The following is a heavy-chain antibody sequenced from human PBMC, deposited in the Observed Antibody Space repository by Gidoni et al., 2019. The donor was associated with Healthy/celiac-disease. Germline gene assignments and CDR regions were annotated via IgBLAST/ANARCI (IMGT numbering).Heavy chain of an antibody. CDR3: ARAPKNVGSWGDNWFAP. CDR2: ILPNSGDT. CDR1: GYPYTDSF. J-gene: IGHJ5*02. V-gene: IGHV1-2*06. D-gene: IGHD7-27*01. Sequence: QVQLVQPGGEVRDPGASVKVSCTASGYPYTDSFMHWVRQAPGQGLEWMGRILPNSGDTIYAQKLQGRVTVTRDTSISTTYMELSGLRSDDTAVYYCARAPKNVGSWGDNWFAPWGQGTLVTVSS.